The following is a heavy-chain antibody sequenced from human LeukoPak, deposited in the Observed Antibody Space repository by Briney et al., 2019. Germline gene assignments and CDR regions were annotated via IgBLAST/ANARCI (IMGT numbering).Heavy chain of an antibody. CDR2: ISYDGRNN. Sequence: GGSLRLSCAASGFTFSSYAMHWVRQGPGKGLEWLAIISYDGRNNHYGDSVKGRFTISRDNSKNTLYLQINSLRAENTAVYYCAKDRWIRRISLAGQDYWGQGTLVTVSS. D-gene: IGHD6-19*01. CDR1: GFTFSSYA. V-gene: IGHV3-30*18. CDR3: AKDRWIRRISLAGQDY. J-gene: IGHJ4*02.